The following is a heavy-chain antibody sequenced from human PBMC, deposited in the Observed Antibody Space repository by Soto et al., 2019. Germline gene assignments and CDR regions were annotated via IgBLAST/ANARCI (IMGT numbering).Heavy chain of an antibody. Sequence: GGSLRLSCAASGFTFSNAWMNWVRQAPGKGLEWVGRIKSKSDGGTTDYAAPVKSRFTISRDDSKNTMYLQMNSLKTEDTAVYYCTTQTEYYYDSSGYYLSDYWGQGTLVTVSS. CDR1: GFTFSNAW. CDR2: IKSKSDGGTT. D-gene: IGHD3-22*01. V-gene: IGHV3-15*07. J-gene: IGHJ4*02. CDR3: TTQTEYYYDSSGYYLSDY.